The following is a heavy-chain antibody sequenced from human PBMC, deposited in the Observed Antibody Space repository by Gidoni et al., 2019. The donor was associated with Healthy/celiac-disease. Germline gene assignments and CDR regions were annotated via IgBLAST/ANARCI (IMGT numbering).Heavy chain of an antibody. Sequence: QVQLQESGPGLVKPSETLSLTCTGSGYSISSGYYWGWIRQPPGKGLEWIGSIYHSGRPYYNPSLTSRVTISVDTSKNQFSLKLSSVTAADPAVYYCARDLPSSVGFDYWGQGTLVTVSS. CDR1: GYSISSGYY. J-gene: IGHJ4*02. CDR2: IYHSGRP. D-gene: IGHD1-26*01. CDR3: ARDLPSSVGFDY. V-gene: IGHV4-38-2*02.